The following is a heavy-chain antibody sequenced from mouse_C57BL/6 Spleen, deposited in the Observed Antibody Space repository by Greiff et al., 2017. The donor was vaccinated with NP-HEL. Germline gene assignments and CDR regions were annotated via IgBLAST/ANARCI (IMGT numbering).Heavy chain of an antibody. J-gene: IGHJ4*01. CDR2: IGPGSGST. V-gene: IGHV1-77*01. D-gene: IGHD2-4*01. Sequence: QVQLQQSGAELVKPGASVKISCKASGYTFTDYYINWVKQRPGQGLEWIGKIGPGSGSTYYNEKFKGKATLTADKSSSTAYMQLSSLTSEDSAVYFCARSPYDYDGGYYAMDYWGQGTSVTVSS. CDR3: ARSPYDYDGGYYAMDY. CDR1: GYTFTDYY.